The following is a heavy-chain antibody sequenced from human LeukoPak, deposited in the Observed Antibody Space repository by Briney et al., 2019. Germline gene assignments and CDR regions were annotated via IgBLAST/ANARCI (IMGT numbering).Heavy chain of an antibody. Sequence: SETLSLTCTVSGGSISSYYWSWIRQPPGKGLEWIGYIYYRSTNYNPSLKSRVTISIDTSKNQLSLKLSSVTAADTAVYYCASHYDNDGYYYAHFDYWGQGTLVTVS. CDR2: IYYRST. CDR1: GGSISSYY. D-gene: IGHD3-22*01. V-gene: IGHV4-59*08. J-gene: IGHJ4*02. CDR3: ASHYDNDGYYYAHFDY.